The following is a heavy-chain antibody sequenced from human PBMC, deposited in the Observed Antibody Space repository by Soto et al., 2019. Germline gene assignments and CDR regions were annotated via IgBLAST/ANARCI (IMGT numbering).Heavy chain of an antibody. Sequence: ASVKVSCKASGYTFTRYGLSWVRQAPGQGLEWMGWIGAYNNNTKYAQKFQGRVTMTTDTPTNTAYMELRSLTPDDTAVYYCAREGYCSSGSCALYSHDYFGMDVWGQGTTVTVSS. CDR1: GYTFTRYG. CDR2: IGAYNNNT. CDR3: AREGYCSSGSCALYSHDYFGMDV. V-gene: IGHV1-18*01. D-gene: IGHD2-15*01. J-gene: IGHJ6*02.